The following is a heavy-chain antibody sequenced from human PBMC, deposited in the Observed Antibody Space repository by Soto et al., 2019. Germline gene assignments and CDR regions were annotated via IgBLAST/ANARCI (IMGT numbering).Heavy chain of an antibody. J-gene: IGHJ4*02. V-gene: IGHV4-61*01. Sequence: KTSETLSLTCTVSGDSVTSDSYFWSWIRQPPGKGLEWIGNSYYSGYYSGSTNHNPSLKSRVTVSVDTSKNQFSLKLRSVTTADTAVYYCASLQVPGNFDYWGQGTLVTVSS. CDR1: GDSVTSDSYF. CDR3: ASLQVPGNFDY. CDR2: SYYSGYYSGST. D-gene: IGHD6-13*01.